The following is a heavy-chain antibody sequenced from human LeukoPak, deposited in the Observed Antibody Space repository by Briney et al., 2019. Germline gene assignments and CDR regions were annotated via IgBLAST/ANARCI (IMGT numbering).Heavy chain of an antibody. CDR3: AREIPGHYGSGSYSFDY. Sequence: GGSLRLSCAASGFTFSSYSMNWVRQAPGKGLEWVSYISSSSSTIYYADSVKGRFTISRDNAKNSLYLQMNSLRAEDTAVYYCAREIPGHYGSGSYSFDYWGQGTLVTVSS. D-gene: IGHD3-10*01. J-gene: IGHJ4*02. CDR2: ISSSSSTI. CDR1: GFTFSSYS. V-gene: IGHV3-48*04.